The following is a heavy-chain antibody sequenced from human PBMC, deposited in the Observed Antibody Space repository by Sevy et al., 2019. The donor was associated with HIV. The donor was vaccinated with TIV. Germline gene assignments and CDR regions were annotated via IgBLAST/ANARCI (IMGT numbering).Heavy chain of an antibody. V-gene: IGHV6-1*01. CDR3: ARGDELNSYYYGMDV. CDR1: GDSVSSSSAA. J-gene: IGHJ6*02. D-gene: IGHD1-7*01. CDR2: TYYRSKWYS. Sequence: SQTLSLTCAISGDSVSSSSAAWNWFRQSPSRGLEWLGRTYYRSKWYSDYEVSVKGRGTINPDTSKNQFSLNLESVTPEDTAVYFCARGDELNSYYYGMDVWGQGTTVTVSS.